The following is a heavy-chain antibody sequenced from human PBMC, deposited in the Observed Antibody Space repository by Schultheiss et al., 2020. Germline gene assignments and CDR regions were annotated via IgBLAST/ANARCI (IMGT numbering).Heavy chain of an antibody. D-gene: IGHD5-12*01. CDR1: GGSISSSSYY. J-gene: IGHJ6*02. CDR2: IYYSGST. V-gene: IGHV4-39*07. Sequence: SQTLSLTCTVSGGSISSSSYYWGWIRQPPGKGLEWIGSIYYSGSTYYNPSLKSRVTISVDTSKNQFSLKLSSVTAADTAVYYCARGYSGYGKEKAYYYYYGMDVWGQGTTVTVLL. CDR3: ARGYSGYGKEKAYYYYYGMDV.